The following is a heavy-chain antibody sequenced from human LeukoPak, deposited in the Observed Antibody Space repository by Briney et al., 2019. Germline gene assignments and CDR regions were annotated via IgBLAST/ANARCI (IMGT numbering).Heavy chain of an antibody. D-gene: IGHD3-3*01. V-gene: IGHV1-69*04. Sequence: PVKVSCKASGGTFSSYAISWVRQAPGQGLEWMGRIIPILGIANYAQKFQGRVTITADKSTSTAYMELSSLRSEDTAVYYCARAVTLYDPFDYWGQGTLVAVSS. CDR1: GGTFSSYA. J-gene: IGHJ4*02. CDR2: IIPILGIA. CDR3: ARAVTLYDPFDY.